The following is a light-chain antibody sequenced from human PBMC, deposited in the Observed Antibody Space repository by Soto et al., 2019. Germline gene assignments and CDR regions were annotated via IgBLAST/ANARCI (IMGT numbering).Light chain of an antibody. J-gene: IGKJ1*01. Sequence: DIQMTQSPSSLSASVGDRVTITCRASQSISDYLNWYQQKPGKAPKLLIYAASSLQGGVPSRFSGSGSGTDFTLIISSLQPEDFATYYCQQRYSTPRTFGQGTKVEIK. V-gene: IGKV1-39*01. CDR2: AAS. CDR1: QSISDY. CDR3: QQRYSTPRT.